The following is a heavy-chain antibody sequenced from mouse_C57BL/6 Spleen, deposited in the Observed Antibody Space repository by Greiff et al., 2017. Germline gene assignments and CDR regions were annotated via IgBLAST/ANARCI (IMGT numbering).Heavy chain of an antibody. D-gene: IGHD2-4*01. CDR2: SRNKANDYTT. CDR1: GFTFSDFY. CDR3: ARDDYDGCAY. Sequence: EVKLMESGGGLVQSGRSLRLSCATSGFTFSDFYMEWVRQAPGKGLEWIAASRNKANDYTTEYSASVKGRFIVSRDTSQSILYLQMNALRAEDTAIYYCARDDYDGCAYWGQGTLVTVSA. J-gene: IGHJ3*01. V-gene: IGHV7-1*01.